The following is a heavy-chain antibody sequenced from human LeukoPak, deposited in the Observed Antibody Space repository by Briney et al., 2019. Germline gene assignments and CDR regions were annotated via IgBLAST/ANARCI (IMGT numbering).Heavy chain of an antibody. CDR2: ISGSGGST. V-gene: IGHV3-23*01. Sequence: QPGGSLRLSCAVSGFTISSYAMNWVRQAPGKGLEWVSGISGSGGSTYYADSVKGRFTISRDNAENSLSLQMNTLRAEDTAVYYCARDPPGYRDFDFWGQGTLVTVSS. CDR3: ARDPPGYRDFDF. CDR1: GFTISSYA. J-gene: IGHJ4*02. D-gene: IGHD5-24*01.